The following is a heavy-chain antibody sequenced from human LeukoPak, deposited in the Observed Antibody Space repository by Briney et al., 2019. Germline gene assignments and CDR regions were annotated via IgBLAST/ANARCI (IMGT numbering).Heavy chain of an antibody. V-gene: IGHV3-30*02. CDR3: AKDHRCSGGSCYSNWFDP. CDR2: IQHDGSNQ. CDR1: GFSFSGYG. D-gene: IGHD2-15*01. J-gene: IGHJ5*02. Sequence: GGSLRLSCAAPGFSFSGYGMHWVRQAPGKGLEWVAYIQHDGSNQQYADSVKGRFSISRDTSKNTLYLQMNSLRAEDTAVYYCAKDHRCSGGSCYSNWFDPWGQGTLVTVSS.